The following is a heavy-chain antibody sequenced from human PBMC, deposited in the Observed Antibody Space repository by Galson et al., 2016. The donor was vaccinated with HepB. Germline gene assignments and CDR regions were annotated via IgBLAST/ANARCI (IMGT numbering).Heavy chain of an antibody. J-gene: IGHJ4*02. V-gene: IGHV3-7*03. CDR1: GFTFSSYW. CDR3: TRDGSGWSAY. D-gene: IGHD6-19*01. CDR2: INQDGSEK. Sequence: SLRLSCAASGFTFSSYWMGWVRQAPDKGLQWVANINQDGSEKYYLGSVMGRFTISRDNAKNSLYLQMDSLTAEDTAVYYCTRDGSGWSAYWGQGTLVTVSS.